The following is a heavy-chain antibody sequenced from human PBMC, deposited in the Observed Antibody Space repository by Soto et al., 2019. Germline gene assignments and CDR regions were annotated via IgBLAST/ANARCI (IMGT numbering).Heavy chain of an antibody. CDR1: GFSLSHARMG. CDR3: ARIGATISFDY. Sequence: KESGPVLVKPTETLTLTCTSSGFSLSHARMGVSWIRQPRGKALEWLAHIFSNDEKSYSTSLKSRLTISKDTSKSQVVLTMTNMDPLDTATYYWARIGATISFDYWGQGTLVTVSS. J-gene: IGHJ4*02. CDR2: IFSNDEK. D-gene: IGHD5-12*01. V-gene: IGHV2-26*01.